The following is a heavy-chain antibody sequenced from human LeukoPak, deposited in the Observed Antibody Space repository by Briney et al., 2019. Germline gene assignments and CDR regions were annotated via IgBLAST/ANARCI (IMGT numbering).Heavy chain of an antibody. D-gene: IGHD5-18*01. Sequence: GGSLRLSCAASGFTVSSNYMSWVRQAPGKGLDWVSVISGSAHKIRYADSVKGRFTISRDNSENTVYLQMNNLRAEDTALYYCAGRVTGYSSGYVYWGQGTLVTVSS. J-gene: IGHJ4*02. CDR3: AGRVTGYSSGYVY. V-gene: IGHV3-23*01. CDR1: GFTVSSNY. CDR2: ISGSAHKI.